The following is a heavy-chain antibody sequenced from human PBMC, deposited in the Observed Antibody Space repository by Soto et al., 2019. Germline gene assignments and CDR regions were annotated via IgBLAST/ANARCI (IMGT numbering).Heavy chain of an antibody. CDR3: ARESGDRYNRIDY. CDR2: IYNSGDT. D-gene: IGHD1-1*01. V-gene: IGHV4-31*03. Sequence: QVPLQESGPGLVKPSQTLSLTCSVSGGSITTGGYYWSWIRQPPGKGLEWIGYIYNSGDTYYNPSLKSRVIISVSTSKNQFSLKLSSVTAADTAVYYCARESGDRYNRIDYWGQGTLVTVSS. J-gene: IGHJ4*02. CDR1: GGSITTGGYY.